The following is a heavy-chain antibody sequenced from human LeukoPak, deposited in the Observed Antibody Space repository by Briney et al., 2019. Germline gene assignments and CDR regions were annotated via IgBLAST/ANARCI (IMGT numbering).Heavy chain of an antibody. D-gene: IGHD6-19*01. CDR3: ARAAEYSSGWYLFDF. CDR2: IYYRGST. Sequence: SQTLSLTCTVSGGSISSGDYYWSWIRQPPGQGLEWIGYIYYRGSTYYNPSLKSRVTMSVDTSTNQFSLKLSSVTAADTATYYCARAAEYSSGWYLFDFWGQGILVTVSA. CDR1: GGSISSGDYY. V-gene: IGHV4-30-4*01. J-gene: IGHJ4*02.